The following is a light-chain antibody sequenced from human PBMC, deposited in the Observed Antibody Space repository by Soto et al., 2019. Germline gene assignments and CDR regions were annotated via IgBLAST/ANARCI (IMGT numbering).Light chain of an antibody. CDR3: QQYGTWPPIT. CDR1: QSVRTN. J-gene: IGKJ2*01. Sequence: EVVLTQSPVTLSVSPGEGATLSCRASQSVRTNLAWYQQKPGQAPRLLIYDGSTRATDIPARFSGSGSGTEFTLTISTLQSEDFAVYYCQQYGTWPPITFGQGTKLEI. V-gene: IGKV3-15*01. CDR2: DGS.